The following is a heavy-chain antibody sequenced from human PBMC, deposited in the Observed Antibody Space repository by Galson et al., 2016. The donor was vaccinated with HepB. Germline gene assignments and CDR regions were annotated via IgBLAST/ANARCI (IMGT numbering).Heavy chain of an antibody. CDR3: VQGSTAPAV. CDR1: GFTFRNYG. V-gene: IGHV3-23*01. D-gene: IGHD2-2*01. J-gene: IGHJ6*04. Sequence: SLRLSCAASGFTFRNYGMTWVRQAPGKGLEVVSSISRSGDRTDYADSVKGRFTISRDNSKNTLSLQMNSLTAGDTAIYYCVQGSTAPAVWGKGTAVTVSS. CDR2: ISRSGDRT.